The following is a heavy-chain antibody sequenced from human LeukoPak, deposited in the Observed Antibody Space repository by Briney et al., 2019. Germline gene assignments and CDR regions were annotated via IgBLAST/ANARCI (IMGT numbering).Heavy chain of an antibody. D-gene: IGHD4-23*01. Sequence: ASVRVSCKASGYTFTSYGIFWVRQAPGQGLEWMGWISPYNAKTNYAQKIQGRVTMTTDTSTSTAYMELRSLRSDDTAVYYCARDSSVDDYGGNSYRDFWGQGALVTVSS. J-gene: IGHJ4*02. V-gene: IGHV1-18*01. CDR3: ARDSSVDDYGGNSYRDF. CDR2: ISPYNAKT. CDR1: GYTFTSYG.